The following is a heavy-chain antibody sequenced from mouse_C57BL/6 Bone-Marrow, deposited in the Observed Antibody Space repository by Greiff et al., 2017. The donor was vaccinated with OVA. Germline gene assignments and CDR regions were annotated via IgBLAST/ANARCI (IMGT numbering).Heavy chain of an antibody. CDR3: ARFEAIYYDYDGFAY. Sequence: QVQLKQPGAELVKPGASVKLSCKASGYTFTSYWMHWVKQRPGRGLEWIGRIDPNSGGTKYNEKFKSKATLTVDKPSSTAYMQLSSLTSEDSAVYYCARFEAIYYDYDGFAYWGQGTLVTVSA. CDR2: IDPNSGGT. D-gene: IGHD2-4*01. CDR1: GYTFTSYW. V-gene: IGHV1-72*01. J-gene: IGHJ3*01.